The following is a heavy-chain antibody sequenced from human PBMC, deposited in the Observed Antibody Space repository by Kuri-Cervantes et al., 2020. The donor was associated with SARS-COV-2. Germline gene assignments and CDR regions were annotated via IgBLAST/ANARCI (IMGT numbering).Heavy chain of an antibody. J-gene: IGHJ5*02. CDR2: IYYSGST. CDR3: ARRAYCSSTSCSYNWFDP. V-gene: IGHV4-30-4*08. Sequence: SETLSLTCTVSGGSISSGDYYWSWIRQPPGKGLEWIGYIYYSGSTYYNPSLKSRVTISVDTSKNQFSLKLSSVTAADTAVYYCARRAYCSSTSCSYNWFDPWGQGTLVTVSS. D-gene: IGHD2-2*01. CDR1: GGSISSGDYY.